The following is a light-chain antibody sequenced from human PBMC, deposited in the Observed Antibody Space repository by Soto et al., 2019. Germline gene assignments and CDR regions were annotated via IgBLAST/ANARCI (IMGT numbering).Light chain of an antibody. CDR1: QSLLHSNGYNY. CDR2: LGS. J-gene: IGKJ4*01. CDR3: MQALQTPLT. V-gene: IGKV2-28*01. Sequence: DIVMTQSPLSLPATPGEPASISCRSSQSLLHSNGYNYLDWYLQKPGQSPQLLIYLGSNRASGVPDRFSGSGSGTDFTLKISRVEAEDVGVYYCMQALQTPLTFGGGTEVEIK.